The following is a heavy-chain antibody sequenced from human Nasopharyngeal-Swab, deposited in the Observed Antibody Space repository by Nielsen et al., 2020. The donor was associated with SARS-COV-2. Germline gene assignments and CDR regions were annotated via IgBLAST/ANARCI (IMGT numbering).Heavy chain of an antibody. CDR3: ARDGAAPHLLRWVVTPEA. Sequence: SVKVSCKASGGTFSSYAISWVRQAPGQGLEWMGRIIPILGIANYAQKFQGRVTITADKSTSTAYMELSSLRSEDTAVYYCARDGAAPHLLRWVVTPEAWDQGTLVTVSS. CDR2: IIPILGIA. CDR1: GGTFSSYA. V-gene: IGHV1-69*04. J-gene: IGHJ5*02. D-gene: IGHD4-23*01.